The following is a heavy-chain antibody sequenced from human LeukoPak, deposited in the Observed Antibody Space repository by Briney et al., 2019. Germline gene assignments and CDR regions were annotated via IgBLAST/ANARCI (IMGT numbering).Heavy chain of an antibody. CDR3: ARQMALPGLLYYYYMDV. J-gene: IGHJ6*03. CDR1: GFTFNRYW. V-gene: IGHV3-7*01. D-gene: IGHD5-24*01. CDR2: IKQDGSAK. Sequence: PGGSLRLSCAASGFTFNRYWMSWVRQAPGKELQWVANIKQDGSAKYYVDSVKGRFSISRDNAKNSLYLQMNSLRAEDTAVYYCARQMALPGLLYYYYMDVWGKGTTVTISS.